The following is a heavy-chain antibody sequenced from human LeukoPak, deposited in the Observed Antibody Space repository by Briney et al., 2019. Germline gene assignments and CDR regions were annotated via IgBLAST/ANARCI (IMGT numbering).Heavy chain of an antibody. D-gene: IGHD3-3*01. CDR1: GYTFTGYY. CDR3: ARPFTIFGVVTPDY. CDR2: INPNSGGT. Sequence: ASVKVSCKASGYTFTGYYMHWVRQAPGQGLEGMGWINPNSGGTNYAQKFQGRVTMTRDTSISTAYMELSRLRSDGTAVYYCARPFTIFGVVTPDYWGQGTLVTVSS. J-gene: IGHJ4*02. V-gene: IGHV1-2*02.